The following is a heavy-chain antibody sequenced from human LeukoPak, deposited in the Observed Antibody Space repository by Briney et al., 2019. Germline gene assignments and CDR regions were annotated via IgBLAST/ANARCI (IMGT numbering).Heavy chain of an antibody. D-gene: IGHD3-10*01. V-gene: IGHV4-59*12. Sequence: SKTLSLTCTVSGGSISSYYWSWIRQPPGKRLEWIGYIHYSGNTNYNPSLKSRVTISLDTSKSQFSLKLSSVTAADTAVYYCASGIFTMVRGVIIYWGQGTLVTVSS. CDR3: ASGIFTMVRGVIIY. CDR1: GGSISSYY. J-gene: IGHJ4*02. CDR2: IHYSGNT.